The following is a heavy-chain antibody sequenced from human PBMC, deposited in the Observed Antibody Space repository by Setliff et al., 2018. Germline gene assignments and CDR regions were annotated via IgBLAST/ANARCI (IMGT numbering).Heavy chain of an antibody. CDR1: GGSIXXXRYC. Sequence: PSETLSLTXTXSGGSIXXXRYCGSWKRQXXGKGVGGVGSIYYSGSTDYKPSLKSRVTISVDTSKNQFSLKLSSVTAADTAVYYCARVSSYGSGSYYYYYYGMDVWGQGTTVTVSS. J-gene: IGHJ6*02. D-gene: IGHD3-10*01. CDR3: ARVSSYGSGSYYYYYYGMDV. V-gene: IGHV4-39*07. CDR2: IYYSGST.